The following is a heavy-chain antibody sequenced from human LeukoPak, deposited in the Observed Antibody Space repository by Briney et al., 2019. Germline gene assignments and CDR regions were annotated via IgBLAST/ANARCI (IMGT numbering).Heavy chain of an antibody. J-gene: IGHJ4*02. CDR3: AKRSPPY. D-gene: IGHD3-10*01. CDR2: IYISGIT. Sequence: GGSLRLSCTASGFSISTNDMNWVRQAPGKGLEWVSLIYISGITKYADSVQGRFTISRDTSTLYLQMNSLRAEATAVYYCAKRSPPYWGQGSLVTVSS. V-gene: IGHV3-66*04. CDR1: GFSISTND.